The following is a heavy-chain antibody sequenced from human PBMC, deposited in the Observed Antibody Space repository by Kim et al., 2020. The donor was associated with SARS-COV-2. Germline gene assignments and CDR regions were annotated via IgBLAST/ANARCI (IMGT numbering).Heavy chain of an antibody. CDR3: AKDGRVVVVVWYFDY. Sequence: DSVKGRFTISRDNSKNTLYLQMNSLRAEDTAVYYCAKDGRVVVVVWYFDYWGQGTLVTVSS. D-gene: IGHD2-2*01. J-gene: IGHJ4*02. V-gene: IGHV3-30*02.